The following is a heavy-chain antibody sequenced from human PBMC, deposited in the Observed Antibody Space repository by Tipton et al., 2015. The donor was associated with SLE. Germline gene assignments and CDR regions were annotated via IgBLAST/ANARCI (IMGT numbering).Heavy chain of an antibody. J-gene: IGHJ4*01. CDR3: ARGAKERITLVRVRPYFFDR. V-gene: IGHV4-4*08. CDR2: TYSSGST. Sequence: LRLSCTVSGASISDHYWTWIRQPPGKGLEWIGYTYSSGSTTYTPSLKSRIAISVDTSTMQFSLRLTSVTAADTAVYYCARGAKERITLVRVRPYFFDRWGQGSLVTVSS. CDR1: GASISDHY. D-gene: IGHD3-10*01.